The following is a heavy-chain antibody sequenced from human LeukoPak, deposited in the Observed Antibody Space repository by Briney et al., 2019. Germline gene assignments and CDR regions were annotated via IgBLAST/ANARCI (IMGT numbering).Heavy chain of an antibody. J-gene: IGHJ4*02. CDR2: INPNSGGT. D-gene: IGHD3-22*01. CDR1: GYTFTGYY. CDR3: ARGSRTYYYDSSGTSDY. Sequence: ASVKVSCKASGYTFTGYYMHWVRPAPGQGLEWMGWINPNSGGTNYAQKFQGRVTMTRDTSISTAYMELSRLRSDDTAVYYCARGSRTYYYDSSGTSDYWGQGTLVTVSS. V-gene: IGHV1-2*02.